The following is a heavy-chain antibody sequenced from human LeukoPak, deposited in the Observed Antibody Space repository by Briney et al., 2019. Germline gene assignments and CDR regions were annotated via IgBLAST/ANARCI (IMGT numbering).Heavy chain of an antibody. D-gene: IGHD5-18*01. CDR3: ARGVDTAMVTRLFDY. Sequence: SETLSLTCAVSGGSISSSNWWSWVRQPPGKGLEWIGEIYHSGSTNYNPSLKSRVTISVDKSKNQFSLKLSSVTAADTAVYYCARGVDTAMVTRLFDYWGQGTLVTVSS. CDR2: IYHSGST. CDR1: GGSISSSNW. J-gene: IGHJ4*02. V-gene: IGHV4-4*02.